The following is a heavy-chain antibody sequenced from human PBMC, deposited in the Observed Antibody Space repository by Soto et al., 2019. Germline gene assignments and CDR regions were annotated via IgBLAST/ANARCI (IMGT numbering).Heavy chain of an antibody. CDR2: IYYSGTT. J-gene: IGHJ5*02. Sequence: QLQLQESGPGLVKPSQTLSLTCSVSGASINSGGNYYWSWVRQRPGKGLEWIGYIYYSGTTYYNPPLMGRVSISVDSSQIQFSLTLTSVTAADTAVYYCARVSGDYVPWFDPWGQGTVVTVSS. D-gene: IGHD4-17*01. CDR1: GASINSGGNYY. V-gene: IGHV4-30-4*01. CDR3: ARVSGDYVPWFDP.